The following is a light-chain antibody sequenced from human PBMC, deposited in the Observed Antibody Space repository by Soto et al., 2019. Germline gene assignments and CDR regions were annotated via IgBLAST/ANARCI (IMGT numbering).Light chain of an antibody. V-gene: IGKV3-11*01. CDR3: QQRSNWRIT. CDR2: DAS. J-gene: IGKJ5*01. Sequence: EIVLTQSPATLSLSPGERATLSCRASQSVSSYLAWYQQKPGQAPRLLIYDASNRATGIPARFSGSGSGTDFTLTIRSIATEDFAVYYCQQRSNWRITFGQGTRLEIK. CDR1: QSVSSY.